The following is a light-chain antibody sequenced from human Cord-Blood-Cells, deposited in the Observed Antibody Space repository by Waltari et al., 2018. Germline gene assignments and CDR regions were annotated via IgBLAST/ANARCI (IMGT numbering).Light chain of an antibody. CDR2: WAS. CDR3: QQYYSTPFT. CDR1: QSVLYSSNNKNY. V-gene: IGKV4-1*01. Sequence: DLVMTQSPDSLAVSLGERATINCKPSQSVLYSSNNKNYLAWYQQKPGHPPKLLICWASTRESGVCDRFSGSGSGTDFTLTICSLQAEEVAVDYGQQYYSTPFTFGPGTKVDIK. J-gene: IGKJ3*01.